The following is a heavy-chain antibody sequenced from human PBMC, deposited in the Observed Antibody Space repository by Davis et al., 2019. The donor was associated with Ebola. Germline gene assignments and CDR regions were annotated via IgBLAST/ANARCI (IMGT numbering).Heavy chain of an antibody. Sequence: GESLKISCAASGFTFSNAWMSWVRQAPGKGLVWVSRTNSDGSITSYADSVKGRFTISRDNAKNTLYLQMNSLRDEDTAVYYCVRTTYGAPEYWGQGTLVTVSS. CDR2: TNSDGSIT. CDR3: VRTTYGAPEY. V-gene: IGHV3-74*01. CDR1: GFTFSNAW. D-gene: IGHD4-17*01. J-gene: IGHJ4*02.